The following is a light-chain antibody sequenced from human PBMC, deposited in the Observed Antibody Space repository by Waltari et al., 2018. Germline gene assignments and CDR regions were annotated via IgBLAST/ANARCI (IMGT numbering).Light chain of an antibody. CDR2: GAS. V-gene: IGKV3-20*01. J-gene: IGKJ1*01. CDR3: QQYGTSTGT. CDR1: QSGRSSY. Sequence: EIVLTQSPGTLSVSPGERATLSCRASQSGRSSYLAWYQQKPGQAPRLLIYGASSRASGTPDRFSGSGSGTDFTLSISRLEPEDSAVYYCQQYGTSTGTFGQGTKVGIK.